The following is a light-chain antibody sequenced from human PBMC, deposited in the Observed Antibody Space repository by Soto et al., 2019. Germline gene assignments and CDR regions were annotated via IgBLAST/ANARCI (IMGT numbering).Light chain of an antibody. V-gene: IGKV1-5*03. Sequence: DIQMTQSPSTLSASVGDRVTITCRASQSISSWLAWYQQKPGKAPKLLIYKASTLKSGVPSRFSGSGSGTEFTLTISSLRPDDFATYYCQQYNSYWTFGQGTKV. CDR3: QQYNSYWT. J-gene: IGKJ1*01. CDR1: QSISSW. CDR2: KAS.